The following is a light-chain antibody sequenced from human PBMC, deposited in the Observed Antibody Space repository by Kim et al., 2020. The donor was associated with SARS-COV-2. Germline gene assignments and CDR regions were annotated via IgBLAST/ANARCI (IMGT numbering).Light chain of an antibody. CDR1: GGHSNYA. J-gene: IGLJ3*02. CDR2: LNSDGNY. Sequence: ASVNLTCTLGGGHSNYAIAWPQPKPAKGHRYLMKLNSDGNYIKGDGIPDRFSGSSSGAERYLSISSLQSEDEADYYCQTWGPGIRVFGGGTQLTVL. V-gene: IGLV4-69*01. CDR3: QTWGPGIRV.